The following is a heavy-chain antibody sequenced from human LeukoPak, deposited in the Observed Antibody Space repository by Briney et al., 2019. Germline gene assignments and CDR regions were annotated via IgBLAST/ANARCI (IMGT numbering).Heavy chain of an antibody. Sequence: GGSLRLSCAASGFIFSRYSMNWVRQTPGRGLEWVASISSSSNYMYYTDSVKGRFTISRDNAKNTLYLQMNSLKTEDTAVYYCLWWDYWGQGTLVTVSS. J-gene: IGHJ4*02. CDR3: LWWDY. CDR2: ISSSSNYM. V-gene: IGHV3-21*03. D-gene: IGHD2-21*01. CDR1: GFIFSRYS.